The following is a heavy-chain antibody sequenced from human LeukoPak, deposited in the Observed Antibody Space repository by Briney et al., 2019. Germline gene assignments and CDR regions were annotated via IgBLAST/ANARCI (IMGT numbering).Heavy chain of an antibody. CDR3: ARDGPLLTGTAAFDI. V-gene: IGHV4-61*02. CDR2: TYTSGGT. J-gene: IGHJ3*02. D-gene: IGHD1-7*01. CDR1: GGSISSGSYY. Sequence: SETLSLTCTVSGGSISSGSYYWSWIRQPAGKGLEWIGRTYTSGGTNYNPSLKSRVTMSVDTSKNQFSLKLSSVTAADTAVYYCARDGPLLTGTAAFDIWGQGTMVTVSS.